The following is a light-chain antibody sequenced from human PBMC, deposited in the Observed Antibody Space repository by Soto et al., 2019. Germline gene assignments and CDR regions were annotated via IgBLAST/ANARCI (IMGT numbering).Light chain of an antibody. J-gene: IGKJ4*01. CDR3: QQYGTSPLT. CDR2: GSS. Sequence: EIVLTQSPGTLSLSPGERATLSCRAGQSVSSNYFAWYQQKPGQAPRLLMSGSSSRATGIPDRFSGSGSGTDFTLTISRLEPEDFAVYFCQQYGTSPLTFGGGTKVEIK. V-gene: IGKV3-20*01. CDR1: QSVSSNY.